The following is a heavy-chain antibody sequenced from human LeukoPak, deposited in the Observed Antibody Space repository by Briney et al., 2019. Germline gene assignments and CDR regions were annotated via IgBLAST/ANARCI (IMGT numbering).Heavy chain of an antibody. D-gene: IGHD6-19*01. Sequence: SETLSLTCTVSGGSISTYYWSWIRQPPGKGLEWLGYIYYSGSTNYNPSLKSRVTISVDTSKNQFSLKLSSVTAADTAVYYCARGGTVAGNYNWFDPWGQGTLVTVSS. CDR2: IYYSGST. CDR1: GGSISTYY. CDR3: ARGGTVAGNYNWFDP. V-gene: IGHV4-59*12. J-gene: IGHJ5*02.